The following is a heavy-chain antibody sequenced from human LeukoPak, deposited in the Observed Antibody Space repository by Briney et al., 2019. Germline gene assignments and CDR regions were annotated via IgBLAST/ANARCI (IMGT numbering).Heavy chain of an antibody. CDR1: GGSISSYY. CDR3: ACRHDAFDI. V-gene: IGHV4-59*01. Sequence: PSETLSLTCTVSGGSISSYYWSWIRQPPGKGLEWIGYIYYGGSTNYNPSLKSRVTISVDTSKNQFSLKLSSVTAADTAVYYCACRHDAFDIWGQGTMVTVSS. CDR2: IYYGGST. J-gene: IGHJ3*02.